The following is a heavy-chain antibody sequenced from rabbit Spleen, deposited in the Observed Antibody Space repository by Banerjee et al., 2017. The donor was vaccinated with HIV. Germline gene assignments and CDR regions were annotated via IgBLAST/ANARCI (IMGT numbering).Heavy chain of an antibody. V-gene: IGHV1S40*01. Sequence: VESGGDLVKPGASLTLTCTASGVSFSFSNYMCWVRQAPGKGLEWIACIVGSNSGFTYSATWAKGRFTFSKTSSTTVTLQMTSLTAADTATYFCARDLDGVIGWNFGWWGPGTLVTVS. J-gene: IGHJ6*01. CDR1: GVSFSFSNY. CDR2: IVGSNSGFT. D-gene: IGHD4-1*01. CDR3: ARDLDGVIGWNFGW.